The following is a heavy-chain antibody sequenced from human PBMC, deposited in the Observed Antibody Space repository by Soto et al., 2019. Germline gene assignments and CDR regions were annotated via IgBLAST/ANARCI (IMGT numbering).Heavy chain of an antibody. V-gene: IGHV1-2*02. D-gene: IGHD4-17*01. Sequence: DSVKVSCKASGYTFTGYYMHWVRQAPGQGLEWMGWINPNSGGTNYAQKFQGRVTMTRDTSISTAHMELSRLRSDDTAVYYCARDRFGYGDYDYWGQGNLVTVSS. CDR3: ARDRFGYGDYDY. CDR2: INPNSGGT. J-gene: IGHJ4*02. CDR1: GYTFTGYY.